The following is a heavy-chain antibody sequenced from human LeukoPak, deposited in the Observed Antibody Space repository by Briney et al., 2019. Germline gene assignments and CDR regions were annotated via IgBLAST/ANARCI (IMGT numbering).Heavy chain of an antibody. J-gene: IGHJ5*02. Sequence: PSETLSLTCTVSGASISSYYWSWIRQPAGKGLEWIGRIYSSGSTNYSPSLKSRVTMSVDTSKNQFSLQLSSVTAADTAVYYCTRASRLGELSLGSWGQGTLVTVSS. CDR3: TRASRLGELSLGS. CDR1: GASISSYY. V-gene: IGHV4-4*07. CDR2: IYSSGST. D-gene: IGHD3-16*02.